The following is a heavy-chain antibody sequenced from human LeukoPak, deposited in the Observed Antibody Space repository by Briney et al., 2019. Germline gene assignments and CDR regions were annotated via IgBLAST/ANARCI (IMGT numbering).Heavy chain of an antibody. Sequence: GGSRRLSCAASGFYFRNYAMIWVRQAPGKGLEWVSGISNGGVATYYADSVKGRFTVSRDNSKNTLYLQMNSLRADDTAIYYCAKRPGAPSSTDWGQGTLVTVSS. CDR2: ISNGGVAT. CDR1: GFYFRNYA. J-gene: IGHJ4*02. CDR3: AKRPGAPSSTD. D-gene: IGHD4-17*01. V-gene: IGHV3-23*01.